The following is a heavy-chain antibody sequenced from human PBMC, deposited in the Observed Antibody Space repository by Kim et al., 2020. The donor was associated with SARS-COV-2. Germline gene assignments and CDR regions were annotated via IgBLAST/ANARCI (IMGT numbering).Heavy chain of an antibody. V-gene: IGHV3-64D*06. CDR2: ISSNGGST. D-gene: IGHD3-22*01. CDR1: GFTFSSYA. CDR3: VKGPAYYDSSGVFDY. J-gene: IGHJ4*02. Sequence: GGSLRLSCSASGFTFSSYAMHWVRQAPGKGLEYVSAISSNGGSTYYADSVKGRLTISRDNSKNTLYLQMSSLRAEDTAVYYCVKGPAYYDSSGVFDYWGQGTLVTVSS.